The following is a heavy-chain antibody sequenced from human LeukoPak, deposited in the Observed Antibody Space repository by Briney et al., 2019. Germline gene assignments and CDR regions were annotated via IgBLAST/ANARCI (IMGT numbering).Heavy chain of an antibody. CDR2: ISAYNGNT. CDR3: ARTAIGENWFDP. V-gene: IGHV1-18*01. D-gene: IGHD2-21*02. Sequence: ASVKVSCKASGYTFTSYGISWVRQAPGQGLEWMGWISAYNGNTNYAQKLQGRVTMTTDTSTSTASMELRSLRSDDTAVYYCARTAIGENWFDPWGQGTLVTVSS. CDR1: GYTFTSYG. J-gene: IGHJ5*02.